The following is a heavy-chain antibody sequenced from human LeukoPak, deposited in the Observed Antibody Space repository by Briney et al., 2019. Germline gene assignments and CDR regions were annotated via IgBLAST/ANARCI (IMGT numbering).Heavy chain of an antibody. Sequence: GGSLRLSCTASGFSFRSYAMHWVRQAPGKGLEYVSAISRSGNATYYADSVKGRFIVSRDNSKKTLFLQMSDLRPEDTAVYYCATPGSSWGQGSPVIVSS. CDR1: GFSFRSYA. CDR3: ATPGSS. CDR2: ISRSGNAT. J-gene: IGHJ4*02. D-gene: IGHD6-13*01. V-gene: IGHV3-64*02.